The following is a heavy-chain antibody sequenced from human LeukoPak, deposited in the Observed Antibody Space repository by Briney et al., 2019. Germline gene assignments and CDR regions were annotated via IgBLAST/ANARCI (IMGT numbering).Heavy chain of an antibody. J-gene: IGHJ4*02. CDR1: GGSISSGSYY. CDR3: ARDILATSIAAPYY. Sequence: SETLSLTCTVSGGSISSGSYYWSWIRQPPGKGLECIGYIHYTGSTNYNPSLKSRVTISVDTSKNQFSLRLSSVNAADTAVYYCARDILATSIAAPYYWGQGTLVTVSS. V-gene: IGHV4-61*01. CDR2: IHYTGST. D-gene: IGHD6-13*01.